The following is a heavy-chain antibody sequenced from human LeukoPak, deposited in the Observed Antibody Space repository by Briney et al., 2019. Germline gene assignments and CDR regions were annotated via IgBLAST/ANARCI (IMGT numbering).Heavy chain of an antibody. CDR3: AKDYDSSGYYYGWFDP. V-gene: IGHV3-23*01. Sequence: GGSLRLSCAASGFTFSSYAVSWVRQAPGKGLEWVSAISGSGGSTYYADSVKGRFTISRDNFKNTLYLQMNSLRAEDTAVYYCAKDYDSSGYYYGWFDPWGQGTLVTVSS. J-gene: IGHJ5*02. CDR1: GFTFSSYA. D-gene: IGHD3-22*01. CDR2: ISGSGGST.